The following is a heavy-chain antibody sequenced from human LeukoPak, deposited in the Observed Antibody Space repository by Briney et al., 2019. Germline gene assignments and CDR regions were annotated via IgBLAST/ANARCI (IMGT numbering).Heavy chain of an antibody. D-gene: IGHD3-10*01. V-gene: IGHV4-39*01. CDR3: ARYVVYGSGKYYFDY. Sequence: SETLSLTCTVSGGSVSSTTYYWSWIRQPPSKGLEWNASINYSGSTYYNPSLKSRVTISVDTSENQFSLKLSSVTAADTAVYYCARYVVYGSGKYYFDYWGQGTLVTVSS. CDR1: GGSVSSTTYY. CDR2: INYSGST. J-gene: IGHJ4*02.